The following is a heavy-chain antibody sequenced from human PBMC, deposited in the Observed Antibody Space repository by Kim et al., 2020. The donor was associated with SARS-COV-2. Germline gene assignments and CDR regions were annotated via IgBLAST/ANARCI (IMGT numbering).Heavy chain of an antibody. CDR2: ISSSSSYI. V-gene: IGHV3-21*01. CDR3: ASFQPLYMVVTVSDFDY. CDR1: GFTFSSYS. J-gene: IGHJ4*02. Sequence: GGSLRLSCAASGFTFSSYSMNWVRQAPGKGLEWVSSISSSSSYIYYADSVKGRFTISRDNAKNSLYLQMNSLRAEDTAVYYCASFQPLYMVVTVSDFDYWGQGTLVTVSS. D-gene: IGHD2-21*02.